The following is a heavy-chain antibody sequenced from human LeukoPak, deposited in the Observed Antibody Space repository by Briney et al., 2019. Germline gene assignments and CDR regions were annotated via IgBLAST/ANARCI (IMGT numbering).Heavy chain of an antibody. CDR3: ARDGVGAGFFDY. V-gene: IGHV3-53*01. J-gene: IGHJ4*02. CDR2: IYSGGST. CDR1: GSTVSSNY. Sequence: GGSLRLSCAASGSTVSSNYMSWVRQAPGKGLEWVSVIYSGGSTYYADSVKGRFTISRDNSKNTLYLQMNSLRAEDTAVYYCARDGVGAGFFDYWGQGTLVTVSS. D-gene: IGHD1-26*01.